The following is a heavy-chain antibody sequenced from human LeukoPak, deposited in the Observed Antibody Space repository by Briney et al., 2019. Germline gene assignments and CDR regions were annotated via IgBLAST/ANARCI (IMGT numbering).Heavy chain of an antibody. V-gene: IGHV3-30-3*01. Sequence: GGSLRLSCAASGFTFNSYSMHWVRQAPGKGLEWVTAISDDETYKFYADSVKGRFTISRDNSKNTLYLQMNSLRAEDTAVYYCAKDHTAGVWWLPHYFDYWGQGTLVTVSS. CDR3: AKDHTAGVWWLPHYFDY. CDR2: ISDDETYK. CDR1: GFTFNSYS. D-gene: IGHD5-12*01. J-gene: IGHJ4*02.